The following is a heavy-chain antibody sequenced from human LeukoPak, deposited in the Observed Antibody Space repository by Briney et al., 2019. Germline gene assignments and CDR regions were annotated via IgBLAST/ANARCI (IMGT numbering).Heavy chain of an antibody. D-gene: IGHD6-6*01. CDR2: IIPIFGTA. V-gene: IGHV1-69*01. CDR3: ARVDSSSSSEWFDP. CDR1: GGTFSSYA. Sequence: ASVKVSCKASGGTFSSYAISWVRQVPGQGLEWMGGIIPIFGTANYAQKFQGRVTITADESTSTAYMELSSLRSEDTAVYYCARVDSSSSSEWFDPWGQGTLVTVSS. J-gene: IGHJ5*02.